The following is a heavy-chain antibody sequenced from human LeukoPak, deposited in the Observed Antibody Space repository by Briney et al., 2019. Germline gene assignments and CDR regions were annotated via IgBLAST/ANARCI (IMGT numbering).Heavy chain of an antibody. J-gene: IGHJ3*02. Sequence: PSQTLSLTCGVSGGSISSGGFSWSWIRQPPGKGLEWIGYIYHSGSTYYNPSLKSRVTISVDRSKNQFSLKLSPVTAADTAVYYCVRAFDIWGQGTMVTVSS. V-gene: IGHV4-30-2*01. CDR2: IYHSGST. D-gene: IGHD3-3*01. CDR3: VRAFDI. CDR1: GGSISSGGFS.